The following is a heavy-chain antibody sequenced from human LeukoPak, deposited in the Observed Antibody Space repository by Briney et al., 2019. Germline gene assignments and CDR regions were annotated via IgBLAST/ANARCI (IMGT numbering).Heavy chain of an antibody. Sequence: GGSLRLSCITSGFTFSNYGFHWVRQAPGKGLEWTAAIWYDGSNQYYPDSVKGRFTISRDNSKNTIYLQMNSLRIEDTAMYYCARDLSSSWSPGVWGQGTMVSVSS. CDR3: ARDLSSSWSPGV. CDR1: GFTFSNYG. CDR2: IWYDGSNQ. V-gene: IGHV3-33*01. J-gene: IGHJ3*01. D-gene: IGHD6-13*01.